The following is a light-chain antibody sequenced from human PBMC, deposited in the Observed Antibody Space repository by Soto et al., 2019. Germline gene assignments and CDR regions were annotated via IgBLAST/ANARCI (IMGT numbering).Light chain of an antibody. Sequence: EIVLTQSPDTLSLSPGERATLSCRASQSITSGQLAWYQQKPGQAPSLLIYGASSRATGIPDRFSGRGSGTDFTLTINRLEPEDFAVYYCQQYGSSPILAFGGGTKVEI. J-gene: IGKJ4*01. CDR1: QSITSGQ. CDR3: QQYGSSPILA. CDR2: GAS. V-gene: IGKV3-20*01.